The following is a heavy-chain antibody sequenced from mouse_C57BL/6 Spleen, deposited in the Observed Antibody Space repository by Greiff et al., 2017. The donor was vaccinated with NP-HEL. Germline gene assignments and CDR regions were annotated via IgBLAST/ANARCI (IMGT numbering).Heavy chain of an antibody. D-gene: IGHD2-1*01. J-gene: IGHJ3*01. V-gene: IGHV1-78*01. CDR2: IYPRDGST. CDR1: GYTFTDHT. Sequence: VKLMESDAELVKPGASVKISCKVSGYTFTDHTIHWMKQRPEQGLEWIGYIYPRDGSTKYNEKFKGKATLTADKSSSTAYMQLNSLTSEDSAVYFCGYGNYEGWFAYWGQGTLVTVSA. CDR3: GYGNYEGWFAY.